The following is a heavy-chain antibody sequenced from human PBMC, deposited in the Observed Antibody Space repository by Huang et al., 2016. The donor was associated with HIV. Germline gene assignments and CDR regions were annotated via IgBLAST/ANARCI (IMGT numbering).Heavy chain of an antibody. CDR3: ARDPRIQSWLNFFDY. Sequence: EVQLVESGGGLVQPGGSLRLSCAASGFSISSYWMHWVRQAPGKGLVWVASSKSEWSRTSYADSVKGRFTISRDNAKNTLYLQMNSLRAEDTAVYYCARDPRIQSWLNFFDYWGQGTLVSVSS. CDR1: GFSISSYW. CDR2: SKSEWSRT. V-gene: IGHV3-74*01. J-gene: IGHJ4*02. D-gene: IGHD3-22*01.